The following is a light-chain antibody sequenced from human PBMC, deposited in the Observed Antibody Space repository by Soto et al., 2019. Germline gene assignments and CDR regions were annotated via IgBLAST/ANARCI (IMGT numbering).Light chain of an antibody. CDR2: KAS. V-gene: IGKV1-5*03. CDR3: QHYKSYSEA. Sequence: GARGTTTSRSSQDLRHDLNWHQQTPGKAPKLLIYKASTLKSGVPSRFSGIGSGTEFTLTISSLQPDDFATYYCQHYKSYSEAFGQGTKVDIK. J-gene: IGKJ1*01. CDR1: QDLRHD.